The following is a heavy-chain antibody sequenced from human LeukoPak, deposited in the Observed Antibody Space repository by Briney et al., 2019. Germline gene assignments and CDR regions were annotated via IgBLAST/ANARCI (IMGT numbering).Heavy chain of an antibody. D-gene: IGHD6-19*01. V-gene: IGHV4-59*01. Sequence: SETLSLTCTVSGGSISSYYWSWIRQPPGKGLEWIGDIYYSGSTNYNPSLKSRVTISVDTSKNQFSLKLSSVTAADTAVYYCARDTRAAGWYLDYWGQGTLVTVSS. CDR2: IYYSGST. J-gene: IGHJ4*02. CDR3: ARDTRAAGWYLDY. CDR1: GGSISSYY.